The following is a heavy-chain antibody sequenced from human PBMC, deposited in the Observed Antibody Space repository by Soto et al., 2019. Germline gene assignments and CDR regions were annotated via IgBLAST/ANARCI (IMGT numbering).Heavy chain of an antibody. CDR1: GFTSSRYW. J-gene: IGHJ3*02. CDR3: ARGDTPMITGMDSFDI. CDR2: IKQDGTEK. D-gene: IGHD5-18*01. Sequence: GSLRLSCAASGFTSSRYWMNWVRQAPGKGLEWVANIKQDGTEKNYVDSVKGRFTISRDNARNSLYLQMDSLRAEDTAVYFCARGDTPMITGMDSFDIWGQGTMVTVSS. V-gene: IGHV3-7*01.